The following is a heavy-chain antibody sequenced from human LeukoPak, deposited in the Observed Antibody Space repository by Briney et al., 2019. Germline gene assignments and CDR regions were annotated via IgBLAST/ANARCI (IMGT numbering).Heavy chain of an antibody. CDR1: GFIFGNHA. J-gene: IGHJ4*02. D-gene: IGHD2-2*01. Sequence: GGSLSLSCAASGFIFGNHAMSWVRQAPGKGLEWVSTISGSGGSTYYAESVKGRCTLSRDNSKDTLYLQLNSLRVEDTAVYYCAKEGGYCSSSSCSDYFDYWGQGSLVTVSS. CDR2: ISGSGGST. CDR3: AKEGGYCSSSSCSDYFDY. V-gene: IGHV3-23*01.